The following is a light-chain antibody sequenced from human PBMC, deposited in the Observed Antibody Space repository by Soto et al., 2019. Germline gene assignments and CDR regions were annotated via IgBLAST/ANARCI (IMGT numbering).Light chain of an antibody. V-gene: IGKV3-11*01. CDR2: DAS. CDR1: QSVSSH. CDR3: QHRSIRPWT. J-gene: IGKJ1*01. Sequence: EIVLTQSPATLSLSPGERATLSCRASQSVSSHLAWYQQRPGQAPRLLIYDASNRATGIPARFSGSGSGTDFTLTISSLEPEDFAVYYCQHRSIRPWTFGQGTKVEIK.